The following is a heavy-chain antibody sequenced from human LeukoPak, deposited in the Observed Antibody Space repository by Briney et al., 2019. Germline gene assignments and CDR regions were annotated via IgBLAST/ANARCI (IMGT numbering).Heavy chain of an antibody. Sequence: SGGSLRLSCAASGFTFSSYSMNWVRQAPGKGLEWVSSISSSSSYIHYADSVKGRFTISRDNAKNSLYLQMNSLRAEDTAVYYCARDLVGATYYFDYWGQGTLVTVSS. J-gene: IGHJ4*02. CDR3: ARDLVGATYYFDY. V-gene: IGHV3-21*01. CDR1: GFTFSSYS. CDR2: ISSSSSYI. D-gene: IGHD1-26*01.